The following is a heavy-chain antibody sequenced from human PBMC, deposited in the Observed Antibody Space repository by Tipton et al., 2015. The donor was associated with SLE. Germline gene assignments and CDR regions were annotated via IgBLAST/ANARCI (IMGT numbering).Heavy chain of an antibody. D-gene: IGHD2-15*01. CDR3: ARERIGLDY. V-gene: IGHV4-4*07. J-gene: IGHJ4*02. Sequence: TLSLTCTVSGGSISSYYWGWIRQPPGKGLEWIGRISISGATNYNPSLKSRVSISVDASKNQVSLRLTSVTAADTAVYYCARERIGLDYWGQGTPVTVSS. CDR2: ISISGAT. CDR1: GGSISSYY.